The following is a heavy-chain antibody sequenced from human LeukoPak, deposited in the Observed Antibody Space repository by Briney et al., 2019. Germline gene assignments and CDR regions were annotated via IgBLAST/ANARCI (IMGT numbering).Heavy chain of an antibody. CDR2: IYYNGGT. J-gene: IGHJ4*02. D-gene: IGHD6-13*01. Sequence: SETLSLTCTVSGGSVSSGFYYWSWIRQPPGKGPEWIAYIYYNGGTNYNPSLKSRVTISVDTSKNQLFLKLRSVTAADTAVYFCARGAVDSSSWYIDYWGQGTLVTVSS. CDR1: GGSVSSGFYY. CDR3: ARGAVDSSSWYIDY. V-gene: IGHV4-61*01.